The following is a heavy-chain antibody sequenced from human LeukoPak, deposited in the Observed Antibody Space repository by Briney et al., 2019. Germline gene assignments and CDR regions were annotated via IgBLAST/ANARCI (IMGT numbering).Heavy chain of an antibody. V-gene: IGHV3-13*05. CDR3: ARSSGWYGYYYYGMDV. CDR1: GFTFSSYD. D-gene: IGHD6-19*01. J-gene: IGHJ6*04. CDR2: IGTAGVP. Sequence: GGSLRLSCVASGFTFSSYDMHWVRQATGKGLEWVSAIGTAGVPYYPGSVKGRFTISRENAKNSLYLQMNSLRAGDTAVYYCARSSGWYGYYYYGMDVWGKGTTVTVSS.